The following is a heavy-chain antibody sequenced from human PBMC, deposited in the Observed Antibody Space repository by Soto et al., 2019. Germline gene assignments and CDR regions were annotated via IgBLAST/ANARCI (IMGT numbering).Heavy chain of an antibody. V-gene: IGHV1-69*12. J-gene: IGHJ4*02. CDR2: IISIFGTP. D-gene: IGHD5-12*01. Sequence: QVQLVQSGAAVKKPGSSVTVSCKASGGTFNSYVFNWVRQAPGQGLEWMGGIISIFGTPNYGQKFQGRVTITADESTSTGFMELSSLTSEDTAIYYCARDLGSGYDPGDYWGQGTLVTVSS. CDR1: GGTFNSYV. CDR3: ARDLGSGYDPGDY.